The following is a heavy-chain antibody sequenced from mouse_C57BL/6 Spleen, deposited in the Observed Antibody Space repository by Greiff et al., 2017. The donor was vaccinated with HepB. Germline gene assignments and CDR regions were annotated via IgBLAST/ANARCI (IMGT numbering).Heavy chain of an antibody. D-gene: IGHD2-3*01. CDR1: GYAFSSYW. CDR3: ARWDGHYVFDY. J-gene: IGHJ2*01. CDR2: IYPGDGDT. Sequence: QVQLKESGAELVKPGASVKISCKASGYAFSSYWMNWVKQRPGKGLEWIGQIYPGDGDTNYNGKFKGKATLTADKSSSTAYMQLSSLTSEDSAVYFCARWDGHYVFDYWGQGTTLTVSS. V-gene: IGHV1-80*01.